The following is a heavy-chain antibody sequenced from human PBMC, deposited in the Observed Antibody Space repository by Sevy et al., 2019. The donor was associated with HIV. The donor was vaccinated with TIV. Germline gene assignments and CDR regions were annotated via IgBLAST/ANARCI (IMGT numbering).Heavy chain of an antibody. J-gene: IGHJ4*02. V-gene: IGHV4-30-2*01. Sequence: TLSLTCAVSGGSISSGGYSWSWIRQPPGKGLEWIGYIYHSGSSYYNPSLKSRVTISVDRSKNQFSLMLSSVTAADTAVYYGDRGGDYGDYVPFDYWGQGTRVTVSS. CDR3: DRGGDYGDYVPFDY. CDR1: GGSISSGGYS. CDR2: IYHSGSS. D-gene: IGHD4-17*01.